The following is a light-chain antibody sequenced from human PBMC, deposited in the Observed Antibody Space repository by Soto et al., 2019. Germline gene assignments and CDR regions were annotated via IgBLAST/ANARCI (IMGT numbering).Light chain of an antibody. CDR1: SSDVGSYNL. Sequence: QSALTQPASVSGSHGQSITISCTGTSSDVGSYNLVSWYQQFPGKAPKLMIYEVSYRPSGVSSRFSGSKSGNTASLTISGLQAEDEADYYCSSFTTSSTRVFGTGTKVTVL. CDR2: EVS. J-gene: IGLJ1*01. CDR3: SSFTTSSTRV. V-gene: IGLV2-14*02.